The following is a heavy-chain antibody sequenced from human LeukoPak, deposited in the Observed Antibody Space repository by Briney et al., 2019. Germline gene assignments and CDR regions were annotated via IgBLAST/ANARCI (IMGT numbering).Heavy chain of an antibody. CDR3: ARVIYDSGSYPFDY. Sequence: SETLSLICAVYGGSFSGYYWSWILQPPGKGLEWIGEINHSGSTNYNPSLKSRVTISVDTSKNQFSLKLSSVTAADTAVYFCARVIYDSGSYPFDYWGQGTLVTVSS. J-gene: IGHJ4*02. V-gene: IGHV4-34*01. CDR1: GGSFSGYY. CDR2: INHSGST. D-gene: IGHD3-10*01.